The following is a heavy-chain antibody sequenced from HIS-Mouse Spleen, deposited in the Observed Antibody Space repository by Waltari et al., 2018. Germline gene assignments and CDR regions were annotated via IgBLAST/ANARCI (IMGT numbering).Heavy chain of an antibody. CDR3: AREIPYSSSWYDWYFDL. CDR2: SYYSGST. J-gene: IGHJ2*01. V-gene: IGHV4-39*07. D-gene: IGHD6-13*01. Sequence: QLQLQESGPGLVKPSETLSLTCTVSGGSISSSSYYWVWIRQPPGRGLEWIGSSYYSGSTYYNPSLRSRVTISVDTSTNQFSLKLSSVTAADTAVYYCAREIPYSSSWYDWYFDLWGRGTLVTVSS. CDR1: GGSISSSSYY.